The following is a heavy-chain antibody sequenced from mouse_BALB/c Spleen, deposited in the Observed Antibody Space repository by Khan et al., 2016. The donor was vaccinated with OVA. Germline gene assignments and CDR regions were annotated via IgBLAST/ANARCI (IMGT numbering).Heavy chain of an antibody. V-gene: IGHV1-7*01. CDR2: INPSTAYT. Sequence: VQLQQSGAELAKPGDSVKMSCKASGYTFINYWILWVKQRPGQGLEWIGYINPSTAYTEYNQNFKDKATLTADKSSSTAYMQLSSLTSEDSAVYYCARRGLRWDFDYWGQGTTLTVSS. CDR3: ARRGLRWDFDY. D-gene: IGHD1-1*01. J-gene: IGHJ2*01. CDR1: GYTFINYW.